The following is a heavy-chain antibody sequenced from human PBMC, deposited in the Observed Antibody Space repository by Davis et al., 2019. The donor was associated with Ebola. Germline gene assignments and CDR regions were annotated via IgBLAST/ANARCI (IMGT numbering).Heavy chain of an antibody. V-gene: IGHV4-39*01. CDR1: GGSISSSRYY. J-gene: IGHJ4*02. CDR3: ARAPRYIYCSSTSCRYYFDY. Sequence: SETLSLTCTVSGGSISSSRYYWGWIRQPPGKGLVWIWSIYYSGSTYYNPSLKSRVTISVDTSKNQFSLKLSSVTAADTAVYYCARAPRYIYCSSTSCRYYFDYWGQGTLVTVSS. CDR2: IYYSGST. D-gene: IGHD2-2*01.